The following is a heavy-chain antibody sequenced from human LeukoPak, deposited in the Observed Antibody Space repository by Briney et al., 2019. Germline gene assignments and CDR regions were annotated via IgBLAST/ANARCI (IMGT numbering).Heavy chain of an antibody. CDR3: AKVSYYYGSGNFDY. J-gene: IGHJ4*02. CDR2: ISSSGSTI. V-gene: IGHV3-48*03. CDR1: GFTFSSYE. D-gene: IGHD3-10*01. Sequence: PGGSLRLSCAASGFTFSSYEMNWVRQAPGKGLEWVSYISSSGSTIYYADSVKGRFTISRDNAKNTLYLQMNSLRAEDTAVYYCAKVSYYYGSGNFDYWGQGTLVTVSS.